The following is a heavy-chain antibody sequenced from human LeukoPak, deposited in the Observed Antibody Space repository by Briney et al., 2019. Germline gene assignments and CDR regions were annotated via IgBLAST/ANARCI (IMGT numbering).Heavy chain of an antibody. CDR3: ARQMGLGGYYSEPYYSHMDV. CDR2: IHYSGST. V-gene: IGHV4-59*08. J-gene: IGHJ6*02. D-gene: IGHD3-10*01. CDR1: GDSITSSY. Sequence: SETLSLTCTVSGDSITSSYWSWIRHPPGKGLEWIGYIHYSGSTKYSPSLKSRVTISVDTSKNQFSLNLSSVTAADTAVYYCARQMGLGGYYSEPYYSHMDVWGQGTTVIVTS.